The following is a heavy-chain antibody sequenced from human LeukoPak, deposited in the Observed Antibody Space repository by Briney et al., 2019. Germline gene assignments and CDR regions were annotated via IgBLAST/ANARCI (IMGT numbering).Heavy chain of an antibody. CDR1: GGSISSSSYY. D-gene: IGHD3-22*01. J-gene: IGHJ4*02. V-gene: IGHV4-39*01. CDR3: ARHRSYYYDSSGFH. CDR2: IYYSGST. Sequence: SETLSLTCTVSGGSISSSSYYWGWIRQPPGKGLEWIGSIYYSGSTYYNPSLKSRVTISVDTSKNQFSLKLSSVTAADTAVYYCARHRSYYYDSSGFHWGQGTLVTVSS.